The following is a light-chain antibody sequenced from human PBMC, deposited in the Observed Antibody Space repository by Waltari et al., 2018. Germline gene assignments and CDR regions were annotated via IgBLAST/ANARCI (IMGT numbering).Light chain of an antibody. V-gene: IGKV3-20*01. CDR3: HQYAFSPLT. CDR1: QTIGKNY. Sequence: EIVLTQSPGTLSLSPGERVTLSCRASQTIGKNYLAWFQQRPGQAPRLLLYNASSRAAGIPDRFSGSGSGTDFTITISRLEPEDFAVFYCHQYAFSPLTFGGGTKVVIK. J-gene: IGKJ4*01. CDR2: NAS.